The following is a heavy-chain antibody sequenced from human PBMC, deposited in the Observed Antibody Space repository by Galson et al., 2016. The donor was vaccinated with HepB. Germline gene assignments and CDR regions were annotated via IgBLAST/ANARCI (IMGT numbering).Heavy chain of an antibody. D-gene: IGHD2-15*01. CDR1: GLIISTNY. CDR3: ARFGGSLGMDV. Sequence: SLRLSCAVSGLIISTNYMSWVRQAPGSGLEWVSVIYGGGSTFYADPVKGRFTISRDNSKNTLYLQMNSLIAEDTAVYYCARFGGSLGMDVWGQGTTVTVSS. CDR2: IYGGGST. J-gene: IGHJ6*02. V-gene: IGHV3-53*01.